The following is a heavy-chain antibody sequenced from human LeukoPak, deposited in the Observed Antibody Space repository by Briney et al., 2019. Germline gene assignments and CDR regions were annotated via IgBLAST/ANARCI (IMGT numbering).Heavy chain of an antibody. J-gene: IGHJ6*04. CDR2: INHSGST. Sequence: TSETLSLTCAVYGGSFSGYYWSWIRQPPGKGLEWIGKINHSGSTNYNPSLKSRVTISVDTSKNQFSLKLSFVTAADTAVYYCARGYSLGGGVLSNYYYYYGMDVWGKGTTVTVSS. CDR1: GGSFSGYY. CDR3: ARGYSLGGGVLSNYYYYYGMDV. V-gene: IGHV4-34*01. D-gene: IGHD3-16*01.